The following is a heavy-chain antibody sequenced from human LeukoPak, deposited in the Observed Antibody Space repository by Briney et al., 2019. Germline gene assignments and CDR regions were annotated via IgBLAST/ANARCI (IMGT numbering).Heavy chain of an antibody. J-gene: IGHJ4*02. CDR3: ARDGTYYYGSGSYGGADY. CDR2: INPNSGGT. Sequence: ASVKVSCKASGYTFTGYYMHWVRQAPGQGLEWMGWINPNSGGTNYAQKSQGRVTMTRDTSISTAYMELSRLRSDDTAVYYCARDGTYYYGSGSYGGADYWGQGTLVTVSS. D-gene: IGHD3-10*01. V-gene: IGHV1-2*02. CDR1: GYTFTGYY.